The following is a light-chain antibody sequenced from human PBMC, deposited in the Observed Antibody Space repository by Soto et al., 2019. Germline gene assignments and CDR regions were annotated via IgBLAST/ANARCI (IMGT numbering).Light chain of an antibody. J-gene: IGKJ1*01. CDR1: HSDSDY. Sequence: EIVLTQSPATLSLSPGESATLSCRTSHSDSDYLAWYQQRPGQAPRLLIYDVSKRATGIPARFTGGGSETDFSLTISSLEPEDFAVYYCQQRADWPPLWAFGQGTKVDIK. CDR2: DVS. V-gene: IGKV3-11*01. CDR3: QQRADWPPLWA.